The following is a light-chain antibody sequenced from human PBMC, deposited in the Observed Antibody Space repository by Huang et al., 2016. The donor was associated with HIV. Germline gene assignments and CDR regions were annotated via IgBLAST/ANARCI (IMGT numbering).Light chain of an antibody. CDR3: RQRDIWPT. J-gene: IGKJ1*01. CDR2: DAS. CDR1: QSVNTY. Sequence: EIVLTQSPATLSLSPGERATLACRASQSVNTYLAWYQQKPGQAPSLLIYDASKRAPGIPARFSGSGSGTDFTLTISSLEPEDFAVYYWRQRDIWPTFGQGTKVEIK. V-gene: IGKV3-11*01.